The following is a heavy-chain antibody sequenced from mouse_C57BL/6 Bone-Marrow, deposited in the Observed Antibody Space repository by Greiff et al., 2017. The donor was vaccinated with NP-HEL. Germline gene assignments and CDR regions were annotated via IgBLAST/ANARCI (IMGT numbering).Heavy chain of an antibody. Sequence: VQLQQSGAELVKPGASVKLSCKASGYTFTSYWMQWVKQRPGQGLEWIGEIDPSDSYTNYNQKFKGKATLTVDTSSSTAYMQLSSLTSEDSAVYYCAIDYGYAMDYWGQGTSVTVSS. CDR3: AIDYGYAMDY. CDR2: IDPSDSYT. J-gene: IGHJ4*01. D-gene: IGHD2-4*01. CDR1: GYTFTSYW. V-gene: IGHV1-50*01.